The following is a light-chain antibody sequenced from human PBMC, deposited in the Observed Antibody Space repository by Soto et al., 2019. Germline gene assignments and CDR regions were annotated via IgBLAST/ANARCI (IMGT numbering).Light chain of an antibody. CDR3: QQRNAWPRNT. CDR2: DIS. CDR1: QSVPSY. V-gene: IGKV3-11*01. Sequence: EIVLTQFPATLSLSPGDRATLSCRASQSVPSYLAWYQQKPGQAPRLLVYDISNRATGIPARFTGSGSWTDFTLTISSLEPEDSAVYYCQQRNAWPRNTFGQGTKLQI. J-gene: IGKJ2*01.